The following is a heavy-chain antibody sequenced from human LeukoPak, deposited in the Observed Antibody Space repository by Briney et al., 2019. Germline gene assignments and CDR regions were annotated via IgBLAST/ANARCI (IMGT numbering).Heavy chain of an antibody. J-gene: IGHJ4*02. CDR3: APTPGRIGR. CDR2: ISGSGGST. D-gene: IGHD3-10*01. CDR1: GFTFSSYA. Sequence: GGSLRLSCAASGFTFSSYAMSWVRQAPGKGLEWVSAISGSGGSTYYADSVKGRFTISRDNSKNSLYLQMNSLRTEDTALYYCAPTPGRIGRWGQGTLVTVSS. V-gene: IGHV3-23*01.